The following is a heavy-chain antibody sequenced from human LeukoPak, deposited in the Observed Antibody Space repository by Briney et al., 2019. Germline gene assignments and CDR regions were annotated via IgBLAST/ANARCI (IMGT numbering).Heavy chain of an antibody. V-gene: IGHV1-46*01. CDR3: AGDPPTYGNRRPPFDY. D-gene: IGHD1-14*01. CDR2: INPSGGST. J-gene: IGHJ4*02. CDR1: GYTFTSYY. Sequence: ASVKVSCKASGYTFTSYYMHWVRQAPGQGLEWMGIINPSGGSTSYAQKFQGRVTMTRDTSTSTVYMELSSLRSEDTAVYYCAGDPPTYGNRRPPFDYWGQGTLVTVSS.